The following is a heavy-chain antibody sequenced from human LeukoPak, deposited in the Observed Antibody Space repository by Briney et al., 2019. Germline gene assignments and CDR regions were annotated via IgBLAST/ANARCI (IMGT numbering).Heavy chain of an antibody. D-gene: IGHD6-13*01. J-gene: IGHJ4*02. CDR2: INHSGST. CDR3: ARGSRYSSSLDY. V-gene: IGHV4-34*01. Sequence: GSLRLSCAASEFTFSSYYMSWIRQPPGKGLEWIGEINHSGSTNYNPSLKSRVTISVDTSKNQFSLKLSSVTAADTAVYYCARGSRYSSSLDYWGQGTLVTVSS. CDR1: EFTFSSYY.